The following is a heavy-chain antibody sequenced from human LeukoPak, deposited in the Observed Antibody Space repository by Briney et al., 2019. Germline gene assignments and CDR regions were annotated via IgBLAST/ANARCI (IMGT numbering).Heavy chain of an antibody. CDR2: IIPIFGTA. J-gene: IGHJ4*02. CDR1: GGTFSSYA. Sequence: ASVKVSCKASGGTFSSYAISWVRQAPGQGLEWMGGIIPIFGTANYAQKFQGRVTITADESTSTAYMELSSLRSEDTAVYYCASPHCSGGSCYLLYYFDYWGQGTLVTVSS. V-gene: IGHV1-69*01. CDR3: ASPHCSGGSCYLLYYFDY. D-gene: IGHD2-15*01.